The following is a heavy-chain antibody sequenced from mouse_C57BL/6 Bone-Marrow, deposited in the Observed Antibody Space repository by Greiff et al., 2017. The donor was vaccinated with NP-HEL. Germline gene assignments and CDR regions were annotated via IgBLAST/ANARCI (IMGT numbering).Heavy chain of an antibody. J-gene: IGHJ4*01. CDR1: GYTFTDYE. V-gene: IGHV1-15*01. CDR3: TRGAIYYGNCYYAMDY. D-gene: IGHD2-1*01. CDR2: IDPETGGT. Sequence: QVQLQQSGAELVRPGASVTLSCKASGYTFTDYEMHWVKQTPVHGLEWIGAIDPETGGTAYNQKFKGKAILTADKSSSTAYMELRSLTSEDSAVYYCTRGAIYYGNCYYAMDYWGQGTSVTVSS.